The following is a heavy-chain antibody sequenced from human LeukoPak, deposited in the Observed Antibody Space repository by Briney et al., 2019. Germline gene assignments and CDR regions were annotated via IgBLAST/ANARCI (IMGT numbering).Heavy chain of an antibody. Sequence: SGTLSLTCAVSGGSVSSSNWWSWVRQPPGKGLEWIGEIYHSGSTNYNPSLKSRVTISVGKSKNQFSLKLSSVTAADTAVYYCARVSVAGTGGYYYYYGMDVWGKGTTVTVSS. D-gene: IGHD6-19*01. CDR2: IYHSGST. CDR3: ARVSVAGTGGYYYYYGMDV. J-gene: IGHJ6*04. CDR1: GGSVSSSNW. V-gene: IGHV4-4*02.